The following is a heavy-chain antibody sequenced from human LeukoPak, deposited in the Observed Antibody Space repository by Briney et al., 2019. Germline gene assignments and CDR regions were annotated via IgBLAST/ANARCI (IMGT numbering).Heavy chain of an antibody. CDR2: IKSKIDGGTT. CDR1: EFTFRNAW. Sequence: GGSLRLSCAASEFTFRNAWLTRVRQAPGMRLEWVGQIKSKIDGGTTDYAAPVKGRFTISREDSQNTLYLQMNSLKTDDAAVYYSTTTVGYWGQGTLVTVSS. J-gene: IGHJ4*02. V-gene: IGHV3-15*01. D-gene: IGHD1-26*01. CDR3: TTTVGY.